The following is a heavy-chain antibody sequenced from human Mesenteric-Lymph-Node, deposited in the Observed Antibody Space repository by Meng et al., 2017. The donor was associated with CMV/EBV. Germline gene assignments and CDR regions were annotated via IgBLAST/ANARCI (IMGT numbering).Heavy chain of an antibody. D-gene: IGHD1-26*01. CDR2: IYYSGST. V-gene: IGHV4-39*01. CDR3: ARYSGSYGNYFDY. Sequence: GSLRLSCTVSGGSISSSSYYWGWIRQPPGKGLEWIGSIYYSGSTYYNPSLKSRVTISVDTSKNQFSLKLSSVTAADTAVYYCARYSGSYGNYFDYWGQGTLVTVSS. J-gene: IGHJ4*02. CDR1: GGSISSSSYY.